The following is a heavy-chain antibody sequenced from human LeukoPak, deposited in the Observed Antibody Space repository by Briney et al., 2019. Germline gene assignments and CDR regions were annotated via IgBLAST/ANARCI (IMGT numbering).Heavy chain of an antibody. CDR1: GYTLTELS. D-gene: IGHD1-26*01. V-gene: IGHV1-24*01. J-gene: IGHJ4*02. Sequence: ASVKVSCKVSGYTLTELSMHWVRPAPGKGLEWMGGFDPEDGETIYAQKFQGRVTMTEDTSTDTAYMELSSLRSEDTAVYYCATASGSYYRPFDYWGQGTLVTVSS. CDR3: ATASGSYYRPFDY. CDR2: FDPEDGET.